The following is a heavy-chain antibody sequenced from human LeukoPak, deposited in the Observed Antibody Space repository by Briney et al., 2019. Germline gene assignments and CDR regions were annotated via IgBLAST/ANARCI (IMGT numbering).Heavy chain of an antibody. CDR2: ISWDGGST. D-gene: IGHD4-17*01. CDR1: GFTFDDYA. CDR3: AKGPLRMSNFYYYYMDV. J-gene: IGHJ6*03. Sequence: PGGSLRLSXAASGFTFDDYAMHWVRQAPGKGLEWVSLISWDGGSTYYADSVKGRFTISRDNSKNSLYLQMNSLRAEDTALYYCAKGPLRMSNFYYYYMDVWGKGTTVTVSS. V-gene: IGHV3-43D*03.